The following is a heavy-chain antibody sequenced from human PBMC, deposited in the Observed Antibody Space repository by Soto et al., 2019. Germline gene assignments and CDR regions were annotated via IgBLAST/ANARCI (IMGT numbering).Heavy chain of an antibody. CDR1: GGSISSGGYS. CDR3: AAGGGLPRYY. D-gene: IGHD5-12*01. Sequence: QLQLQESGSGLVKPSQTLSLTCAVSGGSISSGGYSCSWSRQPPGKGLEWIGYIYHSGSTYYKPSLKSRVTISVDRSKNQFSLKLSSVTAADTAVYYCAAGGGLPRYYWGQGTLVTVSS. J-gene: IGHJ4*02. CDR2: IYHSGST. V-gene: IGHV4-30-2*01.